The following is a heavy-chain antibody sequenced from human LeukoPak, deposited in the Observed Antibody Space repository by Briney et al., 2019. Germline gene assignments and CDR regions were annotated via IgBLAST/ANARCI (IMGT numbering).Heavy chain of an antibody. Sequence: ASVNVSCKASVYTFTGYYMHWVRQAPGQGLEWMGWINPNSGGTNYAQKFQGRVTMTRDTSISTAYMELSRLRSDDTAVYYCARIEYSSGWYPSWGQGTLVTVSS. J-gene: IGHJ5*02. V-gene: IGHV1-2*02. CDR2: INPNSGGT. CDR3: ARIEYSSGWYPS. CDR1: VYTFTGYY. D-gene: IGHD6-19*01.